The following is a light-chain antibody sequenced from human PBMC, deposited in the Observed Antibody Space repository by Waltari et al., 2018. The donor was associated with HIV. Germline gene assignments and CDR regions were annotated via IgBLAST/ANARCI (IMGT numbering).Light chain of an antibody. CDR1: NIGTKS. CDR3: HVWDTISDHVV. V-gene: IGLV3-21*04. CDR2: FNA. J-gene: IGLJ2*01. Sequence: SYVLTQPPSVSVAPGKTAKIPCAGTNIGTKSAHCYQQKPDQAPVLVIYFNADRPSGIPERFSGSNSGNTATLTINRVEAGDEADYYCHVWDTISDHVVFGGGSKLTVL.